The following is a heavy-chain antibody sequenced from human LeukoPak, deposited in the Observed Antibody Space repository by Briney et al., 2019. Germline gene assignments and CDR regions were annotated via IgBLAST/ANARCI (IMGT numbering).Heavy chain of an antibody. CDR1: GGSISSYY. CDR3: ARVNYGSGSYQHYYYYMDV. D-gene: IGHD3-10*01. V-gene: IGHV4-4*07. Sequence: SETLSLTCTVSGGSISSYYWSWIRQPAGKGLEWIGRIYTSGSTNYDPSLKSRVTMSVDTSKNKFSLKLSSVTAADTAVYYCARVNYGSGSYQHYYYYMDVWGKGTTVTVSS. CDR2: IYTSGST. J-gene: IGHJ6*03.